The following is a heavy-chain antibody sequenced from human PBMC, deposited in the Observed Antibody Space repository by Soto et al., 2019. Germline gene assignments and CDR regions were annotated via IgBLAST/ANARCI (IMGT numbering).Heavy chain of an antibody. V-gene: IGHV3-30-3*01. CDR1: GFTFSSYA. Sequence: GGSLRLSCAASGFTFSSYAMHWVRQAPGKGLEWVAVISYDGSNKYYADSVKGRFTISRDNSKNTLYLQMNSLRAEDTAVYYCARLVDPWEAGVVVPESSGSRGQGTLVTVSS. CDR3: ARLVDPWEAGVVVPESSGS. J-gene: IGHJ4*02. CDR2: ISYDGSNK. D-gene: IGHD3-22*01.